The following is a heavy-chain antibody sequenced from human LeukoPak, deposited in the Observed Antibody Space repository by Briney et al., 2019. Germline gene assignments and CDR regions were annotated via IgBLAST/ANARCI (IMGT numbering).Heavy chain of an antibody. D-gene: IGHD2-15*01. V-gene: IGHV3-33*01. CDR1: GFTFSSYG. J-gene: IGHJ3*02. Sequence: GGSLRLSCAASGFTFSSYGMHWVRQAPGKGLEWVAVIWDDGTNTYYADSVKGRFTISRDNSKNTLYLQMNSLRAEDTAVYYCARDFCSGGSCYPDAFDIWGQGTMVTVSS. CDR2: IWDDGTNT. CDR3: ARDFCSGGSCYPDAFDI.